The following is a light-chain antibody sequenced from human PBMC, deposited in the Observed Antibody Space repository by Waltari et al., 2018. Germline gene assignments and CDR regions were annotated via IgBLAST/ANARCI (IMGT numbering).Light chain of an antibody. CDR2: WAS. J-gene: IGKJ2*01. CDR1: QTVLYSDTNNY. Sequence: DIVMTQSPDSLAVSLGEKATTRCKSSQTVLYSDTNNYLGWYQQKPGQPPKVLIKWASTREPGVPDRFVGSGSGTDFTLTINSLQAEDVAVYYCQQYFVTPVTFGQGTRLEIK. CDR3: QQYFVTPVT. V-gene: IGKV4-1*01.